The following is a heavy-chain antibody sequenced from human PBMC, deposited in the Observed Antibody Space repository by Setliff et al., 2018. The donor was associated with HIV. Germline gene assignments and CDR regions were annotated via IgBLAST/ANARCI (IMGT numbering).Heavy chain of an antibody. CDR3: ARLPDIDSWPFDY. V-gene: IGHV4-34*01. CDR2: INHSGST. CDR1: GGSFSGYY. D-gene: IGHD6-13*01. J-gene: IGHJ4*02. Sequence: SETLSLTCAVYGGSFSGYYWSWIRQPPGKGLEWIGEINHSGSTKYNPSLKSRVTISVDTSTNQFSLKLSSVTAADTAVYYCARLPDIDSWPFDYWAQGTLVTVSS.